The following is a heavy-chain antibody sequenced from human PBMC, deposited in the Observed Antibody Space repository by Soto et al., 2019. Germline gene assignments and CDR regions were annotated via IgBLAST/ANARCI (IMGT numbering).Heavy chain of an antibody. J-gene: IGHJ4*02. Sequence: QLQLQESGSGMVKPSQTLSLTCAVSGGSISSGGYSWSWIRQPAGKGLEWIGYIYHSGSTYYNPSLMSRVTISVDRSKNQFSLKLSSVTAADTAVYYCSRGQVVATQHWGQGTLVTVSS. D-gene: IGHD2-15*01. CDR2: IYHSGST. V-gene: IGHV4-30-2*01. CDR1: GGSISSGGYS. CDR3: SRGQVVATQH.